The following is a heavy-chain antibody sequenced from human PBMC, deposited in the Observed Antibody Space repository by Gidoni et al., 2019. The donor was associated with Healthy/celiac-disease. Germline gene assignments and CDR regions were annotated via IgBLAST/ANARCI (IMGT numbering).Heavy chain of an antibody. D-gene: IGHD7-27*01. V-gene: IGHV4-59*01. J-gene: IGHJ4*02. CDR1: GCSMRRYY. Sequence: QVQLQESGPGLVKPSETLSLTCTVSGCSMRRYYWSWIRQPPGKGLEWIGYIDYSGSTTYNPSLKSRVTISVDTSKNQFSLRLSSVTAADTAVYYCTRERELGFDYWGQGTLVTVSS. CDR2: IDYSGST. CDR3: TRERELGFDY.